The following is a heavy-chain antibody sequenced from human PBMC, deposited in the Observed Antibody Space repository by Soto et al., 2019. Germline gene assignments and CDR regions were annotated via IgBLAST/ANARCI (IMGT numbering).Heavy chain of an antibody. V-gene: IGHV1-69*13. D-gene: IGHD5-12*01. CDR1: GGTFSSYA. J-gene: IGHJ4*02. Sequence: GASVKVSCKASGGTFSSYAISWVRQAPGQGLEWMGGIIPIFGTANYAQKFQGRVTITADESTSTAYMELSSLRSEDTAVYYCVRELGTRGYSGYDHYFDYWGQGTLVTVSS. CDR3: VRELGTRGYSGYDHYFDY. CDR2: IIPIFGTA.